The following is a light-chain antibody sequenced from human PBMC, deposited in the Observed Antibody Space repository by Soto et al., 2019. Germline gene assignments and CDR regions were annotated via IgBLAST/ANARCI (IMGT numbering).Light chain of an antibody. CDR2: AVS. J-gene: IGKJ1*01. Sequence: DIQMTQSPSSLSASVRDRVTITCRTSQSVTNYLNWYQQKLGKAPKLLIYAVSNLQSGVPSRFSGSGSGTDLTLTISSLQPEDFATYYCQQSYNTPRTFGQGTKVEIK. CDR3: QQSYNTPRT. V-gene: IGKV1-39*01. CDR1: QSVTNY.